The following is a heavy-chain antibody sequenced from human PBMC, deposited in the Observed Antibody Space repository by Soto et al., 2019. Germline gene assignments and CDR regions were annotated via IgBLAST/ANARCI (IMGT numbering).Heavy chain of an antibody. Sequence: ASVKVSCKASGYTFTGYYMHWVRQAPGQGLEWMGWINPNSGGTNYAQKFQGRVTMTRDTSISTAYMELSRLRSDDTAVYYCARVLFRITGNRGGLGTKWYYYYKDVWGKGTKVTVPS. J-gene: IGHJ6*03. CDR3: ARVLFRITGNRGGLGTKWYYYYKDV. V-gene: IGHV1-2*02. CDR2: INPNSGGT. CDR1: GYTFTGYY. D-gene: IGHD1-20*01.